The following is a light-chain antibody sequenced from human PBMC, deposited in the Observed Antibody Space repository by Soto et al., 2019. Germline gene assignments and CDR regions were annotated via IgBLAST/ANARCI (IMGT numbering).Light chain of an antibody. CDR2: NNN. CDR3: AAWDDSLNGVL. J-gene: IGLJ2*01. V-gene: IGLV1-44*01. Sequence: QSVLTQPPSASGTPGQRVTIACSGSSSNIGRHSVSWYQQLPGTAPKLLIYNNNQRPSGVPDRFSGSRSGTSASLAISGLQSDDEADYYCAAWDDSLNGVLFGGGTKSPS. CDR1: SSNIGRHS.